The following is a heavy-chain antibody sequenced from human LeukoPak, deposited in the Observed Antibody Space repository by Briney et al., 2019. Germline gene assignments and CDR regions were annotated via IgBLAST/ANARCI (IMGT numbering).Heavy chain of an antibody. J-gene: IGHJ5*02. CDR1: GYTLTELS. CDR2: FDPEDGET. V-gene: IGHV1-24*01. D-gene: IGHD3-9*01. CDR3: GSLRYFDWSFDP. Sequence: ASVTVSCKVSGYTLTELSMHWVRQAPGKGLEWMGGFDPEDGETIYAQKFQGRVTMTEDTSTDTAYMELSSLRSEDTAVYYCGSLRYFDWSFDPWGQGTLVTVSS.